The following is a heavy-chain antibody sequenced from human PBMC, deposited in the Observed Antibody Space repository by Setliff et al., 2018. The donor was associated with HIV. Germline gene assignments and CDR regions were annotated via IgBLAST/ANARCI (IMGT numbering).Heavy chain of an antibody. D-gene: IGHD3-22*01. V-gene: IGHV3-11*05. CDR3: AREGTYYYDSSGYYRRYFDY. CDR1: GFTFSDYY. CDR2: ISSSSSYT. Sequence: LRLSCAASGFTFSDYYMSWIRQAPGKGLEWVSYISSSSSYTNYADSVKGRFTISRDNAKNSLYLQMNSLRAEDTAVYYCAREGTYYYDSSGYYRRYFDYWGQGTLVTVSS. J-gene: IGHJ4*02.